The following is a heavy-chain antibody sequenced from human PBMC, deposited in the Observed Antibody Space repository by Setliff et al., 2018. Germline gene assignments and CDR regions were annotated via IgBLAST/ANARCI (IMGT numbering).Heavy chain of an antibody. D-gene: IGHD2-15*01. Sequence: ASVKVSCKASGGTFSNYGVSWVRQAPGQGLEWMGGTIPLFGTADYAQKFHGRVTIITDESTSTAYMELSRLTSDDTAVYYCAREGVDTRSSTDYRYYMDVWGQGTTVTVSS. CDR2: TIPLFGTA. CDR3: AREGVDTRSSTDYRYYMDV. CDR1: GGTFSNYG. J-gene: IGHJ6*03. V-gene: IGHV1-69*05.